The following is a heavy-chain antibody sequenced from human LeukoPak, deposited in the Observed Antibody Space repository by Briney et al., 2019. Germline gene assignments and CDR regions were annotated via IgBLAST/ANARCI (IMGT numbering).Heavy chain of an antibody. CDR1: GFTFSTYG. CDR3: AKRAVRGIYCFDF. D-gene: IGHD3-10*01. V-gene: IGHV3-30*02. Sequence: PGGSLRLSCAASGFTFSTYGMHWVRQAPGKGLEWVAFIRYDGSNKYYAESVKGRFTISRDNSKNTLYVQMNSLRTEDTAVYYCAKRAVRGIYCFDFWGQGTLVTVSS. J-gene: IGHJ4*02. CDR2: IRYDGSNK.